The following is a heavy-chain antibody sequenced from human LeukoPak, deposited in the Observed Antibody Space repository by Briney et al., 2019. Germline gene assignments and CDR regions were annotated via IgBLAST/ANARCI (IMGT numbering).Heavy chain of an antibody. J-gene: IGHJ5*02. CDR3: AKVNRMVATSWFDP. D-gene: IGHD5-12*01. CDR2: ISGSGSST. Sequence: GESLKISCVASGFTFSSYAMSWVRQAPGKGLEWVSAISGSGSSTYYADSVKGRFTISRDNSKNTLYLQMNSLRAEDTAVYYCAKVNRMVATSWFDPWGQGTLVTVSS. CDR1: GFTFSSYA. V-gene: IGHV3-23*01.